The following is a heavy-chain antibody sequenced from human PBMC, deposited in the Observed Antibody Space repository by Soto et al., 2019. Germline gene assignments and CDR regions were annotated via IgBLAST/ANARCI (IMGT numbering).Heavy chain of an antibody. D-gene: IGHD2-15*01. V-gene: IGHV3-23*01. Sequence: LRLSCAASGFTFSNYGMSWVRQAPGKGLEWVSVISGSGGSTYYADSVKGRFTLSRDNSKNTVYLQMNSLRAEDTAVYYCAKDSPVGVPLLRDLHDWGQGTLVTVSS. CDR1: GFTFSNYG. J-gene: IGHJ1*01. CDR3: AKDSPVGVPLLRDLHD. CDR2: ISGSGGST.